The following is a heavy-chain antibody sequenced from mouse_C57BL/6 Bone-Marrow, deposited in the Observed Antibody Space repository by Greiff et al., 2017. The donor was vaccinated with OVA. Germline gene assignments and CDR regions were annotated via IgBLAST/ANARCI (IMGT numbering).Heavy chain of an antibody. CDR2: IDPENGDT. Sequence: EVMLVESGAELVRPGASVKLSCTASGFNIKDDYMHWVKQRPEQGLEWIGWIDPENGDTEYASKFQGKATITADTSSNTAYLQLSSLTSEDTAVYYCARGDYERFAYWGQGTLVTVSA. D-gene: IGHD2-4*01. CDR1: GFNIKDDY. V-gene: IGHV14-4*01. J-gene: IGHJ3*01. CDR3: ARGDYERFAY.